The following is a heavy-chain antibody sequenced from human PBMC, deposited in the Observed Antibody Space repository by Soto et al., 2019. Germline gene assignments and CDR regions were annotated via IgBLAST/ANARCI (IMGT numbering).Heavy chain of an antibody. CDR3: AKDPGAGYYYYGMDV. J-gene: IGHJ6*02. V-gene: IGHV3-30*18. CDR2: ISYDGSNK. Sequence: GGSLRLSCAASGFTFSSYGMHWFRQAPGKGLEWVAVISYDGSNKYYADSVKGRFTISRDNSKNTLYLQMNSLRAEDTAVYYRAKDPGAGYYYYGMDVWGQGTTVTVSS. D-gene: IGHD6-19*01. CDR1: GFTFSSYG.